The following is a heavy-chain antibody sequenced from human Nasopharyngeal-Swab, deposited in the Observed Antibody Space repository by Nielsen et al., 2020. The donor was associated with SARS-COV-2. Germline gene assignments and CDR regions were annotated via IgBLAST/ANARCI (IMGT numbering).Heavy chain of an antibody. D-gene: IGHD2-2*01. V-gene: IGHV4-59*13. CDR1: GGSISSYY. Sequence: SETLSLTCTVSGGSISSYYWSWIRQPPGKGLEWIGCVDSSGSTNYKPSLKSRVTISVDTSKNQFSLNLSSVTAADTAVYYCERGACSITTCYENVDVWGQGTTVTVSS. J-gene: IGHJ6*02. CDR3: ERGACSITTCYENVDV. CDR2: VDSSGST.